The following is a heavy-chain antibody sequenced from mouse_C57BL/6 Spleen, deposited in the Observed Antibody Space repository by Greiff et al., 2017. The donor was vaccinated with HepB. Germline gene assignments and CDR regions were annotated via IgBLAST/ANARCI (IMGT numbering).Heavy chain of an antibody. D-gene: IGHD1-1*01. CDR3: ASTYYYGSSWGAMDY. V-gene: IGHV1-26*01. Sequence: VQLQQSGPELVKPGASVKISCKASGYTFTDYYMNWVKQSQGKSLEWIGDINPNNGGTSYNQKFKGKATLTVDKASSTAYMELRSLTSEDSAVYYCASTYYYGSSWGAMDYWGQGTSVTVSS. CDR1: GYTFTDYY. J-gene: IGHJ4*01. CDR2: INPNNGGT.